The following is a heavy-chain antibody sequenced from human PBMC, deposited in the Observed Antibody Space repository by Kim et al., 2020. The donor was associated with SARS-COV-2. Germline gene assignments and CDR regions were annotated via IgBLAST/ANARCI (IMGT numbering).Heavy chain of an antibody. Sequence: AQKFQGRVTITADESTSTAYMELSSLRSEDTAVYYCARDHSSSYHHAFDIWGQGTMVTVSS. J-gene: IGHJ3*02. CDR3: ARDHSSSYHHAFDI. V-gene: IGHV1-69*01. D-gene: IGHD6-13*01.